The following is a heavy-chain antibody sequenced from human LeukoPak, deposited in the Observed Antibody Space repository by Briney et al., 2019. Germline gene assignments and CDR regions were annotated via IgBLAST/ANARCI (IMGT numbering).Heavy chain of an antibody. CDR1: GGTFSSYA. CDR2: IIPIFGTA. Sequence: SVKVSCKASGGTFSSYAISWVRQAPGQGLEWMGGIIPIFGTANYAQKFQGRVTITADESTSTAYMELSSLRSEDTAVYYCARVQSPYSSSWYVAFDIWGQGTMVTVSS. CDR3: ARVQSPYSSSWYVAFDI. J-gene: IGHJ3*02. D-gene: IGHD6-13*01. V-gene: IGHV1-69*13.